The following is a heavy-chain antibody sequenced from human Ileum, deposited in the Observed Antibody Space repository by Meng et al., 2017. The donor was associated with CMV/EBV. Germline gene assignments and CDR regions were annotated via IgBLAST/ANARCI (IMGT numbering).Heavy chain of an antibody. J-gene: IGHJ4*02. CDR2: IYRGDDK. V-gene: IGHV2-5*02. Sequence: HITLKQSASNLGNPTLTLPLTCSFSGFSPSTSGEGVGWIRQPPGKALEWLALIYRGDDKRYSPSLNSRLTIAKDTSKNEVVLTLTNMGPIDTGTYYCAHFVGGYYPSRPDYWGQGTLVTVSS. D-gene: IGHD1-26*01. CDR1: GFSPSTSGEG. CDR3: AHFVGGYYPSRPDY.